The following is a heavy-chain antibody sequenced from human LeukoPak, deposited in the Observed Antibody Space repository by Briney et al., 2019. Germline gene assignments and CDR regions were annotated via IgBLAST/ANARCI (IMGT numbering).Heavy chain of an antibody. CDR1: GYTFTGYY. CDR2: INPNSGGT. Sequence: GASVKVSCKASGYTFTGYYMHWVRQAPGQGLEWMGWINPNSGGTNYAQKFQGRVTMTRDTSISTAYMELSRLRSDDTAVYYCARDRDYGGYVHYYYMDVWGKGTTVTVSS. V-gene: IGHV1-2*02. CDR3: ARDRDYGGYVHYYYMDV. D-gene: IGHD6-25*01. J-gene: IGHJ6*03.